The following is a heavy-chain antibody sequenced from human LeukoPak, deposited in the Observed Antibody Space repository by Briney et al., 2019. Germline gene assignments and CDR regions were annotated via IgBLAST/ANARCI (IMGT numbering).Heavy chain of an antibody. V-gene: IGHV3-9*01. CDR3: VKETALAEAFDI. Sequence: GGSLRLSCAASGFTFDDYVMHWVRQAPGKGPEWVSGISWNSINIGYADSVKGRFTISRDNAKSSLYLQMNSLRDVDTALYYCVKETALAEAFDIWGQGTMVTVSS. CDR1: GFTFDDYV. J-gene: IGHJ3*02. D-gene: IGHD1-1*01. CDR2: ISWNSINI.